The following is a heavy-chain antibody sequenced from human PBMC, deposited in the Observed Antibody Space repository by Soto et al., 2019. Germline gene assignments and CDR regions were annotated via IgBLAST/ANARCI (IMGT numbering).Heavy chain of an antibody. V-gene: IGHV1-18*04. CDR2: ISAYNGNT. J-gene: IGHJ5*02. Sequence: ASVKVSCKASVYTFTSYGISWVRQAPGQGLEWMGWISAYNGNTNYAQKLQGRVTMTTDTSTSTAYMELRSLRSDDTAVYYCARWEWLGNWFDPWGQGTLVTVSS. CDR3: ARWEWLGNWFDP. CDR1: VYTFTSYG. D-gene: IGHD6-19*01.